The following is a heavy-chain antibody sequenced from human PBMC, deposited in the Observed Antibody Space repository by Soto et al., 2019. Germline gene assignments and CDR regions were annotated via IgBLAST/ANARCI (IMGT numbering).Heavy chain of an antibody. CDR2: IYYSGST. D-gene: IGHD1-26*01. CDR1: GGSISSYY. CDR3: AKDRGWFDP. J-gene: IGHJ5*02. V-gene: IGHV4-59*01. Sequence: SETLSLTCTVSGGSISSYYWSWIRQPPGKGLEWIGYIYYSGSTNYNPSLKSRVTISVDTSKNQFSLKLSSVTAADTAAYYCAKDRGWFDPWGQGTLVTVSS.